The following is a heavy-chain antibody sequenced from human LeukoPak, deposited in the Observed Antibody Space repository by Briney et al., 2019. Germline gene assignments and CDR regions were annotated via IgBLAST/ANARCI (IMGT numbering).Heavy chain of an antibody. D-gene: IGHD6-6*01. CDR3: ARTARVYDY. Sequence: GGSLRLSCAASGFTFSDYYLSWIRQAPGKGLEWLSFISTSGITIYYAYSVKGRFTVSRDNAKNSLYLQMNSLRAEDTAVYYCARTARVYDYWGQGILVTVSS. CDR1: GFTFSDYY. CDR2: ISTSGITI. J-gene: IGHJ4*02. V-gene: IGHV3-11*01.